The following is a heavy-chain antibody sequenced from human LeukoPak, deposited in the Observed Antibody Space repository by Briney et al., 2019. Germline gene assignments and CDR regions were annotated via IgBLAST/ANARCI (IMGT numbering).Heavy chain of an antibody. Sequence: SVKVSCKASGGTFSSYAISWVRQAPGQGLEWMGGIIPIFGTANYAQKFQGRVTITADESTSTAYMELSSLRFEDTAVYYCRYSGYDHYFDYWGQGTLVTVSS. CDR3: RYSGYDHYFDY. D-gene: IGHD5-12*01. V-gene: IGHV1-69*13. CDR2: IIPIFGTA. J-gene: IGHJ4*02. CDR1: GGTFSSYA.